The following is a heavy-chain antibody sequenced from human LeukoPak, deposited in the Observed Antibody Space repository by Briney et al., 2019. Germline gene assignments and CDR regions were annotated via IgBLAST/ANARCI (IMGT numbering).Heavy chain of an antibody. CDR1: GYTFTSYD. Sequence: ASVKVSCKASGYTFTSYDTNWVRQATGQGLEWMGWMNPNSGNTGYAQKFQGRVTMTRNTSISTAYMELSSLRSEDTAVYYCARGSAATLYYYYYYMDVWGKGTTVTVSS. V-gene: IGHV1-8*01. D-gene: IGHD2-15*01. CDR3: ARGSAATLYYYYYYMDV. J-gene: IGHJ6*03. CDR2: MNPNSGNT.